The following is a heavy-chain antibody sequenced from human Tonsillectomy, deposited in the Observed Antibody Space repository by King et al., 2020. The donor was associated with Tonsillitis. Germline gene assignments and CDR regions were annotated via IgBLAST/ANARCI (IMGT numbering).Heavy chain of an antibody. D-gene: IGHD2-15*01. Sequence: VQLVESGGGLVQPGGPLSLSCAASGFTFSAYFMDWVRQTPGKGLEWIGRIRNKPSGYTTEYAASVKGRFSISRDDSRNSLYLQMNSLKSDDTAVYYCTKGDCRGGNCYAGDFWGQGTLVTVSS. CDR3: TKGDCRGGNCYAGDF. V-gene: IGHV3-72*01. J-gene: IGHJ4*02. CDR2: IRNKPSGYTT. CDR1: GFTFSAYF.